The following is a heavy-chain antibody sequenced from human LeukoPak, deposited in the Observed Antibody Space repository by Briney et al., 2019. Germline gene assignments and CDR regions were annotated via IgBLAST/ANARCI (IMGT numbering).Heavy chain of an antibody. CDR2: IYYSGST. CDR3: AREKIAYYDNSGRGWFDP. Sequence: PSETLSLTCTVPGGSISSSSYYWGWIRQPPGKGLEWIGSIYYSGSTYYNPSLKSRVTISVDQSKNQFSLKLSSVTAADTAVYYCAREKIAYYDNSGRGWFDPWGQGTLVTVSS. V-gene: IGHV4-39*07. J-gene: IGHJ5*02. CDR1: GGSISSSSYY. D-gene: IGHD3-22*01.